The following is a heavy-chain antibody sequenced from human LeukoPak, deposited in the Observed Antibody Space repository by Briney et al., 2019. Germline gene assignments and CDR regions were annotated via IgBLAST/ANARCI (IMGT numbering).Heavy chain of an antibody. D-gene: IGHD6-13*01. CDR3: AKEVIAAGGNFEY. CDR2: ISYDGNNK. V-gene: IGHV3-30*18. CDR1: GFTFSTSI. Sequence: PGRPLRLSCAASGFTFSTSIMHWVRQAPGKGLEWVAVISYDGNNKYYADPVKARFTISRDNSKSTLYVQMNSLRAEDTAVYYCAKEVIAAGGNFEYWGQGTLVTVSS. J-gene: IGHJ4*02.